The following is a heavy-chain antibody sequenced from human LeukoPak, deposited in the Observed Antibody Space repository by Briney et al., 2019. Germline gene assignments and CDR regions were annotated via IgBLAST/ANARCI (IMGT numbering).Heavy chain of an antibody. Sequence: PGGSLRLSCAASGFTFDDYAMHWVRQAPGKGLEWVSGISWNSGSIGYADSVKGRFTISRDNAKNSLYLQMNSLRAEDTALYYCAKDMRYYYDSSDEWAFDIWGQGTMVTVSS. CDR2: ISWNSGSI. J-gene: IGHJ3*02. V-gene: IGHV3-9*01. D-gene: IGHD3-22*01. CDR3: AKDMRYYYDSSDEWAFDI. CDR1: GFTFDDYA.